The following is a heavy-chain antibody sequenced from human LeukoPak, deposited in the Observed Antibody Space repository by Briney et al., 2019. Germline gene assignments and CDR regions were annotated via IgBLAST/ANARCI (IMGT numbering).Heavy chain of an antibody. D-gene: IGHD5-18*01. J-gene: IGHJ3*02. CDR3: TTGYSYGFNAFDI. V-gene: IGHV3-15*01. Sequence: PGGSLRLSCAASGFTFSNAWMSWVRQAPGKGLEWVGRIKSKTDGGTTDYAAPVKGRFTISRDDSKNTLYLQMNSLKTEDTAVYYCTTGYSYGFNAFDIWGQGTMVTVSS. CDR1: GFTFSNAW. CDR2: IKSKTDGGTT.